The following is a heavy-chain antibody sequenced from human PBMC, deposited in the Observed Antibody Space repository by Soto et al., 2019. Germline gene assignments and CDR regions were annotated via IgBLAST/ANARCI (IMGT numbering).Heavy chain of an antibody. Sequence: SETLSLTCTVSGGSISSYYWSWIRQPPGKGLEWIGYIYYSGSTNYNPSLKSRVTISVDTSKNQFSLKMSSVTAADTAVYYCAGEAYDSSGYYYVGYWGQGTLVTVSS. V-gene: IGHV4-59*01. D-gene: IGHD3-22*01. CDR1: GGSISSYY. CDR2: IYYSGST. J-gene: IGHJ4*02. CDR3: AGEAYDSSGYYYVGY.